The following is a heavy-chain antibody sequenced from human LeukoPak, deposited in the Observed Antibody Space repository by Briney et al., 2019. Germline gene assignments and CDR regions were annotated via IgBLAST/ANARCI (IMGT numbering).Heavy chain of an antibody. CDR2: INSDGSIT. Sequence: GGSLRLSCAASGFTFTTYWMHWVRQAPGKGLVWVSHINSDGSITSYADSVKGRFTISRDNAKNTLYLQMNSLRAEDTAMYYCARDAVDTANAVWGQGTTVTVSS. V-gene: IGHV3-74*01. J-gene: IGHJ6*02. D-gene: IGHD5-18*01. CDR1: GFTFTTYW. CDR3: ARDAVDTANAV.